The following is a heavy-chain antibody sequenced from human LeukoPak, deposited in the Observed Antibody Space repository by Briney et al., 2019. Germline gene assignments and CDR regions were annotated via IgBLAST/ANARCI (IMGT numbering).Heavy chain of an antibody. J-gene: IGHJ5*02. D-gene: IGHD3-22*01. CDR3: AYYDNRRGWLDP. Sequence: SQTLSLTCAISGDSVSGNTAAWNWIRQSPSRGLEWLGRTYYRSKWNNDYAVSVKSRKTITPDTSKNQFSLHLNSVTPEDAAIYYCAYYDNRRGWLDPWGQGTLVTVSS. V-gene: IGHV6-1*01. CDR2: TYYRSKWNN. CDR1: GDSVSGNTAA.